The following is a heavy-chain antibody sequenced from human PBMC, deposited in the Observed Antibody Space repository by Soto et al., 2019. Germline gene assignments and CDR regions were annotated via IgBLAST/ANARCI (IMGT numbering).Heavy chain of an antibody. CDR1: GYTFTSYD. CDR2: MSPNSGNT. Sequence: ASVKVSCKASGYTFTSYDINWVRQATGQGLEWMGWMSPNSGNTGSAQKFQGRVTMTRNPSISTAYMELSSLRSEDTAVYYCARDFWASQPDDALDLCGPGTIVTGS. V-gene: IGHV1-8*01. D-gene: IGHD3-3*01. J-gene: IGHJ3*01. CDR3: ARDFWASQPDDALDL.